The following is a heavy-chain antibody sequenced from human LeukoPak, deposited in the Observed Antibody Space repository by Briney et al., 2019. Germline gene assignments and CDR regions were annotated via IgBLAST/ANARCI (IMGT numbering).Heavy chain of an antibody. D-gene: IGHD2-15*01. J-gene: IGHJ3*02. CDR1: GDSISTSNSY. V-gene: IGHV4-39*07. CDR2: IYHSGST. Sequence: SETLSLTCTVSGDSISTSNSYWGWIRQPPGKGLEWIGSIYHSGSTYYNPSLKSRVTISVDTSKNQFSLKLSSVTAADTAVYYCARVYCSGGSCYSGKDAFDIWGQGTMVTVSS. CDR3: ARVYCSGGSCYSGKDAFDI.